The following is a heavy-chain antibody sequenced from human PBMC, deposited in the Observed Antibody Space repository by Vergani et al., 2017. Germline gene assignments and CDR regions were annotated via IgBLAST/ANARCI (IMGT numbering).Heavy chain of an antibody. D-gene: IGHD1-7*01. Sequence: QVQLVESGGGLVKPGGSLRLSCAASGFTFSDYYMTWIRQAPGKGLEWISYISGSGHTKYYADSVKGRFAISRDNAKNSLYLQMNNLRVEDTAVYHCARDLLPGTLLLLAYWGQGTLISVSS. CDR1: GFTFSDYY. CDR3: ARDLLPGTLLLLAY. CDR2: ISGSGHTK. V-gene: IGHV3-11*04. J-gene: IGHJ4*02.